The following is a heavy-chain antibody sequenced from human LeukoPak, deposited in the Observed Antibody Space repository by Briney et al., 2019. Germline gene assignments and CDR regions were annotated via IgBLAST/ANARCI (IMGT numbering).Heavy chain of an antibody. J-gene: IGHJ4*02. CDR2: TSYDGSNK. Sequence: SGGSLRLSCAASGFTFSSYGMHWVRQAPGKGLEWVAVTSYDGSNKYYSDSVKGRFTISRDNSKNTLYLQMNSLRAEDTAVYYCAREDDYYDSSGYPHYYFDYWGQGTLVTVSS. D-gene: IGHD3-22*01. CDR1: GFTFSSYG. CDR3: AREDDYYDSSGYPHYYFDY. V-gene: IGHV3-30*03.